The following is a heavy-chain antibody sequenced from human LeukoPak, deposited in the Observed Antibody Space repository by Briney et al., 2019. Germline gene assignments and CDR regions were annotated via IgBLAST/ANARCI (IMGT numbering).Heavy chain of an antibody. Sequence: GGSLRLSCAASGFTFATYTMSWVRQAPGKGLEWVSDIRGSDASPYYADSVKGRLTISRDNSKNTMYLQMNSLRTEDTAVYYCAKLGRYQLPLDDYWGQGTLVTVSS. CDR2: IRGSDASP. J-gene: IGHJ4*02. CDR3: AKLGRYQLPLDDY. CDR1: GFTFATYT. V-gene: IGHV3-23*01. D-gene: IGHD2-2*01.